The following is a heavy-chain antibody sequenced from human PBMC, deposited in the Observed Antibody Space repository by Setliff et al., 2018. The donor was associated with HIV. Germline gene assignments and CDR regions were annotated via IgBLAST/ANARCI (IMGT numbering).Heavy chain of an antibody. CDR1: GLTLSSYA. V-gene: IGHV3-23*01. Sequence: GESLKISCVASGLTLSSYAMNWVRQAPGKGLEWLSGISNTGSSTYYGDSVKGRFTISRGKSRNIVFLQMKSLRVEDTALYYCAKAASNLAAAGGPLDMWGPGTVVTVSS. CDR2: ISNTGSST. CDR3: AKAASNLAAAGGPLDM. J-gene: IGHJ3*02. D-gene: IGHD6-13*01.